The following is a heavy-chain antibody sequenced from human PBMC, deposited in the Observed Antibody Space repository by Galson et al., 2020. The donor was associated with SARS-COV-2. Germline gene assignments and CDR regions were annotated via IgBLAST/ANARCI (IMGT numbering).Heavy chain of an antibody. CDR2: ISYNGSKK. Sequence: PGGSLRLSCAASGFTFSSYAMSWVRQAPGKGLEWVAAISYNGSKKYYVDSVKGQFTISRDNSKNTLYFQMNSLRAEDTAVYYCAKDRREVYQLLFDVDTTVSPYWGQGTLVTVSS. V-gene: IGHV3-30*18. CDR3: AKDRREVYQLLFDVDTTVSPY. CDR1: GFTFSSYA. J-gene: IGHJ4*02. D-gene: IGHD2-2*01.